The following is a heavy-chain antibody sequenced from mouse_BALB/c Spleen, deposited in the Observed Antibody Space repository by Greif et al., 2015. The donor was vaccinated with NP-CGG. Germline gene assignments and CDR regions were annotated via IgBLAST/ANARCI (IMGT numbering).Heavy chain of an antibody. J-gene: IGHJ2*01. CDR2: INPYNDGT. CDR1: GYTVTSYV. V-gene: IGHV1-14*01. D-gene: IGHD1-1*01. Sequence: VQLKQSGPELVKAGASVTMSCRASGYTVTSYVMHGVKQKPGQGLEWIGYINPYNDGTKNNEKFKGKATLTSDKSSSAAYMELSSLSSEDSAVYYWARRDGNYFDYWGQGTTLTVSS. CDR3: ARRDGNYFDY.